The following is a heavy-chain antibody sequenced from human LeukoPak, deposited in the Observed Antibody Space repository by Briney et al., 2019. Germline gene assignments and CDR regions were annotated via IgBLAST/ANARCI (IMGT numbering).Heavy chain of an antibody. J-gene: IGHJ2*01. CDR1: GFTFSNYW. CDR2: INRDGGMT. V-gene: IGHV3-74*01. D-gene: IGHD1-14*01. Sequence: GGSLRLSCAASGFTFSNYWIHWVRQAPVKGLVWVSRINRDGGMTYADFVKGRFTISRDNAKSTVYLQMNSLRDEDTGVYYCARANPADFDLWGRGTVVAVSS. CDR3: ARANPADFDL.